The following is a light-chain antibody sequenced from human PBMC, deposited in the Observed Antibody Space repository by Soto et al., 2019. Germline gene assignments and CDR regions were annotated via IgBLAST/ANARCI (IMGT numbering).Light chain of an antibody. J-gene: IGKJ2*01. V-gene: IGKV3-15*01. Sequence: EIVMTQSPATLSVSPGESATLSCRASQSISRNLAWYQQKPGQAPRLLIDGASTRATGIPARFIGSGSGTEFTLTISSLQSEDFAVYFCQQYNEWPPYTFGHGTKLEIK. CDR2: GAS. CDR3: QQYNEWPPYT. CDR1: QSISRN.